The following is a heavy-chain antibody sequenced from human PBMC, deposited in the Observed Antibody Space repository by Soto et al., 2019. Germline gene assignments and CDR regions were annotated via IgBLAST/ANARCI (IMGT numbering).Heavy chain of an antibody. D-gene: IGHD2-2*01. CDR2: ISYDGSNK. CDR1: GFTFSSYA. Sequence: QVQLVESGGGVVQPGRSLRLSCAASGFTFSSYAMHWVRQAPGKGLEWVAVISYDGSNKYYADSVKGRFTISRDNSKNTLYLQMNSLRAEDTAVYYCARGIREEESYIVVVPAAMPDYYYGMDVWGQGTTVTVS. J-gene: IGHJ6*02. CDR3: ARGIREEESYIVVVPAAMPDYYYGMDV. V-gene: IGHV3-30-3*01.